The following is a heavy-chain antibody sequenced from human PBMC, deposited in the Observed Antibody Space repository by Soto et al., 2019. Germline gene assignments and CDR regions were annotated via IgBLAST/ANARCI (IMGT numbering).Heavy chain of an antibody. D-gene: IGHD6-13*01. CDR1: GGSISSSNW. V-gene: IGHV4-4*02. Sequence: PSETLSLTCAVSGGSISSSNWWSWVRQPPGKGLEWIGEIYHSGSTNYNPSLKSRVTISVDKSKNQFSLKLSSVTAADTAVYYCARDESAAAGTRWFDPWGQGTLVTVSS. CDR3: ARDESAAAGTRWFDP. J-gene: IGHJ5*02. CDR2: IYHSGST.